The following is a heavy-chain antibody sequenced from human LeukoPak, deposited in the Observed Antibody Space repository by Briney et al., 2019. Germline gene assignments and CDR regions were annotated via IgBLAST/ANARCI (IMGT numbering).Heavy chain of an antibody. Sequence: GGSLRLSCAASGFTFSSYAMNWVRQAPGKGLEWVSTISGSGTSTYHADSVKGRFTISRDNSKNTLYLQMNSLRAEDTAVYYCARDITIRMVPFDYWGQGTLVTVSS. CDR3: ARDITIRMVPFDY. CDR2: ISGSGTST. CDR1: GFTFSSYA. V-gene: IGHV3-23*01. D-gene: IGHD1-20*01. J-gene: IGHJ4*02.